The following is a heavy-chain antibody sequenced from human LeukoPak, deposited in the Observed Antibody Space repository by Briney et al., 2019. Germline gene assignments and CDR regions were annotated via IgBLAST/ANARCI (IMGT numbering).Heavy chain of an antibody. J-gene: IGHJ4*02. CDR3: AKDPISGSYHYDYFDY. V-gene: IGHV3-23*01. D-gene: IGHD1-26*01. CDR2: ISANGDNT. CDR1: GFTFSSYA. Sequence: GGSLRLSCAASGFTFSSYAMSWVRQAPGKGLEWVSSISANGDNTYYADSVKGRFTISRDNSKNTLYLRMNSLRAEDTAIFYCAKDPISGSYHYDYFDYWGQGTLVTVSS.